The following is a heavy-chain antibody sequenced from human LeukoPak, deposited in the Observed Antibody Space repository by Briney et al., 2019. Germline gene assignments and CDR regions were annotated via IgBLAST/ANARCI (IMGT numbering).Heavy chain of an antibody. CDR2: ISYDGSNK. J-gene: IGHJ4*02. V-gene: IGHV3-30*03. Sequence: GRSLRLSCAASGFTFSSYGMLWVRQAPGKGLEWVAVISYDGSNKYYAASVKGRFTISRDNSKNTLYLQMNSLRAEDTAVYYCARDPQDYWGQGTLVTVSS. CDR3: ARDPQDY. CDR1: GFTFSSYG.